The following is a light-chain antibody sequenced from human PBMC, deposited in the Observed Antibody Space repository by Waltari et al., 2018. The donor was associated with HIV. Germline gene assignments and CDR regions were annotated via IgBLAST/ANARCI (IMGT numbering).Light chain of an antibody. V-gene: IGLV1-47*01. CDR3: ATWDGSLGGFYV. J-gene: IGLJ1*01. CDR1: TSNVGSNF. CDR2: RDN. Sequence: QSLLTQPPSASGTPGQRVTISCSGTTSNVGSNFVSWYQQRPGTAPKLLTYRDNKRPSGVPDRFSVSKSGASASLAISGLRSEDEGDYYCATWDGSLGGFYVFGTGTKVTVL.